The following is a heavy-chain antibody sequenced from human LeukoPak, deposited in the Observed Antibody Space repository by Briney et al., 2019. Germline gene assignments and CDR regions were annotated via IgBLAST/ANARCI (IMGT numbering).Heavy chain of an antibody. CDR1: GFTFSSYG. CDR3: AKVYYDSSGYSSLDY. J-gene: IGHJ4*02. Sequence: PGGSLRLSCAASGFTFSSYGMSWVRQAPGKGLEWVAVISYDGSNKYYADSVKGRFTISRDNSKNTLYLQMNSLRAEDKAVYYCAKVYYDSSGYSSLDYWGQGTLVTVSS. CDR2: ISYDGSNK. D-gene: IGHD3-22*01. V-gene: IGHV3-30*18.